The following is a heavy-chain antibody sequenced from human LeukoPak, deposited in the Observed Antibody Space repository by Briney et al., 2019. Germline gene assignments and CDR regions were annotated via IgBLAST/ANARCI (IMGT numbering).Heavy chain of an antibody. V-gene: IGHV1-69*05. J-gene: IGHJ4*02. CDR3: ARGSTRGYSYGYYDYFDY. CDR2: IIPIFGTA. Sequence: ASVKVSCKASGGTFSSYAISWVRQAPGQGLEWMGGIIPIFGTANYAQKFQGRVTITTDESTSTAYMELSSLRSEDTAVYYCARGSTRGYSYGYYDYFDYWGQETLVTVSS. CDR1: GGTFSSYA. D-gene: IGHD5-18*01.